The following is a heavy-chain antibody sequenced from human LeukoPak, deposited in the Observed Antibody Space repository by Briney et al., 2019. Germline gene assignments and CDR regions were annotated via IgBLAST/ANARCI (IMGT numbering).Heavy chain of an antibody. D-gene: IGHD2-15*01. J-gene: IGHJ4*02. CDR3: ARLDCSGGRCWGVDY. CDR1: GGSINNYY. Sequence: SETLSLTCTVSGGSINNYYWSWIRQPPGKGLEWIGYIYYTGTTNYNPSLKSRVTISIDTSKGQFSLKLRSVTAADTAVYYCARLDCSGGRCWGVDYWGQGTLVTVSS. V-gene: IGHV4-59*01. CDR2: IYYTGTT.